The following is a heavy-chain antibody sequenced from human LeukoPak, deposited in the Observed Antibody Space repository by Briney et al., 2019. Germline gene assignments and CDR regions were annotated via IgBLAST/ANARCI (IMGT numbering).Heavy chain of an antibody. D-gene: IGHD3-9*01. Sequence: ASVKVSCKASGGTLSSYAISWVRQAPGQGLEWMGRIIPILGIANYAQKFQGRVTITADKSTSTAYMELSSLRSEDTAVYYCASQYYDILTGYYREFDYWGQGTLVTVSS. V-gene: IGHV1-69*04. J-gene: IGHJ4*02. CDR3: ASQYYDILTGYYREFDY. CDR2: IIPILGIA. CDR1: GGTLSSYA.